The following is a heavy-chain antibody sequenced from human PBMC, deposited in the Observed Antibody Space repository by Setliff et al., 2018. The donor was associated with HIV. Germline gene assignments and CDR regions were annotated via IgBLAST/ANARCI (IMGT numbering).Heavy chain of an antibody. CDR1: GYTFTTYS. CDR3: ARGALLAVFDFDH. J-gene: IGHJ4*02. Sequence: ASVKVSCKASGYTFTTYSMHWVRQAPGQSLEWMGWINVGNGDTKYSRELQGRIIITRDTSANTAYMELSSLRFDDTAVYFCARGALLAVFDFDHWGQGTLVTVSS. D-gene: IGHD3-10*01. CDR2: INVGNGDT. V-gene: IGHV1-3*01.